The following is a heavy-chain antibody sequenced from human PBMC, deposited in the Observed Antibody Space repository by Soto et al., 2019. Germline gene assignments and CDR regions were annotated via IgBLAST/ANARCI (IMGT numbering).Heavy chain of an antibody. Sequence: QVQLQESGPGLVKPSGTLSLTGAVSGGSISSSNWWSWVRQPPGKGLEWIGEIYHSGSTNYNPSLKSRVTISVDKYKNHSSLELSSVAAAGTAVYYCARDRCSGGSCYSGREWRDFDYWGQGTLVTVSS. V-gene: IGHV4-4*02. CDR1: GGSISSSNW. CDR3: ARDRCSGGSCYSGREWRDFDY. J-gene: IGHJ4*02. CDR2: IYHSGST. D-gene: IGHD2-15*01.